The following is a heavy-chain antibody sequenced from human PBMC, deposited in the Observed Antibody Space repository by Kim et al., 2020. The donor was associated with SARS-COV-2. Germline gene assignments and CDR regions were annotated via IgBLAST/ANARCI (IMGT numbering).Heavy chain of an antibody. CDR1: GYARINYY. V-gene: IGHV1-46*01. CDR2: INPSGGIT. J-gene: IGHJ4*02. Sequence: ASVKVSCKASGYARINYYIHWVRQARGQGLEWMGIINPSGGITTYAQKFQDRVTMTRDTSTSTVYMELSSLRSDDTAVYYCASIAMTRGVIDYWARGTLV. CDR3: ASIAMTRGVIDY. D-gene: IGHD3-10*01.